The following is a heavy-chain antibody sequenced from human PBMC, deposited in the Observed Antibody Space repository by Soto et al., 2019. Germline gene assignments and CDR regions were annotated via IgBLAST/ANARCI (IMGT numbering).Heavy chain of an antibody. J-gene: IGHJ3*02. CDR3: ARASPYSSGGDAFDI. CDR1: GFTFSSYW. Sequence: GGSLRLSCAASGFTFSSYWMHWVRQAPGKGLVWVSRINSDGSSTSYADSVKGRFTISRDNAKNTLYLQMNSLRAEDTAVYYCARASPYSSGGDAFDIWGQGTMVTVSS. D-gene: IGHD6-19*01. CDR2: INSDGSST. V-gene: IGHV3-74*01.